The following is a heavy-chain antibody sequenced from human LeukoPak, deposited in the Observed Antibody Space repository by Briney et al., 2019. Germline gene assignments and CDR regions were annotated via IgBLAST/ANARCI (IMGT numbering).Heavy chain of an antibody. J-gene: IGHJ4*02. CDR1: GFTFRSYA. CDR2: ISNDGSNK. V-gene: IGHV3-30*04. Sequence: GGSLRLSCAASGFTFRSYAIHWVRRAPGKGLEWVAVISNDGSNKYYADSVKGRFTTSRDNSKNTLSLQMNSLTVEDTAVYYCARAGEQWLVLSDYWGQGTLVTVST. D-gene: IGHD6-19*01. CDR3: ARAGEQWLVLSDY.